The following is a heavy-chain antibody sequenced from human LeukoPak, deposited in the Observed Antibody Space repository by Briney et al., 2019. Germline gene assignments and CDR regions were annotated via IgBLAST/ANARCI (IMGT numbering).Heavy chain of an antibody. CDR1: GGSFSGCY. Sequence: SETLSLTCAVYGGSFSGCYWSWIRQPPGKGLEWIGEINHSGSTNYNPSLKSRVTISVDTSKNQFSLKLSSVTAADTAVYYCARGRYCSSTSCYTFDIWGQGTMVTVSS. D-gene: IGHD2-2*02. CDR2: INHSGST. V-gene: IGHV4-34*01. J-gene: IGHJ3*02. CDR3: ARGRYCSSTSCYTFDI.